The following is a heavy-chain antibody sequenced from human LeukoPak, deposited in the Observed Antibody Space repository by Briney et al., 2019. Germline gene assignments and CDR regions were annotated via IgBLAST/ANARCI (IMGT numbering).Heavy chain of an antibody. CDR2: ISYDGSNK. CDR3: ARDPWLRWPENYFDY. J-gene: IGHJ4*02. Sequence: GGSLRLSCAASGFTFSSYAMHWVRQAPGKGLEWVAVISYDGSNKYYADSVKGRFTISRDNSKNMLYLQMNSLRAEDTAVYYCARDPWLRWPENYFDYWGQGTLVTVSS. D-gene: IGHD4-23*01. V-gene: IGHV3-30*04. CDR1: GFTFSSYA.